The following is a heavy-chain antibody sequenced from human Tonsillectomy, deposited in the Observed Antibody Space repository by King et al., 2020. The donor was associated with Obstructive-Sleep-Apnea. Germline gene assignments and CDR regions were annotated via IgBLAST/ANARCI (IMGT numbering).Heavy chain of an antibody. CDR3: ARDSLRCGDLSDYERVDP. CDR2: ISAYTGNT. D-gene: IGHD3-16*01. V-gene: IGHV1-18*01. CDR1: GYNFIAYG. J-gene: IGHJ5*02. Sequence: VQLVQSGAEMKKPGSSVKVSCKAFGYNFIAYGISWVRQAPGQGLEWMGWISAYTGNTKYAQKLQGRLTMTTDTSTTTAYLELNSLRSDDTAVYYCARDSLRCGDLSDYERVDPWGQGTLVTVSS.